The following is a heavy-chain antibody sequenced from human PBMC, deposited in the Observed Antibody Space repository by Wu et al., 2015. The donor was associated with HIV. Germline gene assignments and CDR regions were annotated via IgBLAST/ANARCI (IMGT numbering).Heavy chain of an antibody. Sequence: QVQLVQSGLEVKKTGASVKVSCKASGYTFSDYAISWMAWISGYGGKPNYAQMIEDRVTVTIDTSTSTAYMELKSLRSDDTALYYCARDWGNYGLDVWGQGTTVIVSS. V-gene: IGHV1-18*01. J-gene: IGHJ6*02. CDR1: GYTFSDYA. D-gene: IGHD3-16*01. CDR3: ARDWGNYGLDV. CDR2: ISGYGGKP.